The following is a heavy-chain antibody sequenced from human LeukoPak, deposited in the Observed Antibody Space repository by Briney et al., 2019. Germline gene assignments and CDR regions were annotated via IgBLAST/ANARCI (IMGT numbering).Heavy chain of an antibody. J-gene: IGHJ4*02. V-gene: IGHV3-21*01. CDR1: GFTFSSYS. CDR3: ARARRQRGYFDY. D-gene: IGHD3-16*01. Sequence: GGSLRLSCAASGFTFSSYSMNWVRQAPGKGLEWVSSISSSSSYIYYADSVKGRFTISRDNAKNSLYLQMNSLRAEDTAVYYCARARRQRGYFDYWGQGTLVTVSS. CDR2: ISSSSSYI.